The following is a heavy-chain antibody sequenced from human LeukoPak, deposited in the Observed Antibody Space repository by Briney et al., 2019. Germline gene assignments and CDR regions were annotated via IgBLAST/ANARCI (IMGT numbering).Heavy chain of an antibody. CDR3: AKRPSDYGDYVTYFDY. Sequence: PGGSLRLSCAASGFSFISYGMHWVRQAPGKGLEWVGVISDDGRNKKYADSVKGRFTTSRDNSKDTLYLQMNSLRDEDTAVYYCAKRPSDYGDYVTYFDYWGQGTPVTVSS. V-gene: IGHV3-30*18. D-gene: IGHD4-17*01. J-gene: IGHJ4*02. CDR1: GFSFISYG. CDR2: ISDDGRNK.